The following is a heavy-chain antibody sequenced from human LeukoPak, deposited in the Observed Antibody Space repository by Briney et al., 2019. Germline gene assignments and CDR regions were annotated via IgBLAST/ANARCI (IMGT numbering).Heavy chain of an antibody. CDR1: GGSISNYY. Sequence: SETLSLTCTVSGGSISNYYWSWIRQPPGKGLEWIGRIYTSGSTNYNPSLKSRVTMSVDTSKNQFSLKLSSVTAADTAVYYCARGGNLGYYGSGSYYYRPPNWFDPWGQGTLVTVSS. CDR3: ARGGNLGYYGSGSYYYRPPNWFDP. V-gene: IGHV4-4*07. CDR2: IYTSGST. J-gene: IGHJ5*02. D-gene: IGHD3-10*01.